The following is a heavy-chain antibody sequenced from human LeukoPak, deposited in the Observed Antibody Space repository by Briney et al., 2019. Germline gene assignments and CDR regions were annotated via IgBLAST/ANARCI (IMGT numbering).Heavy chain of an antibody. Sequence: SETPSLTCAVSGYRISSTNWWGWIRQPPGKGLEWIGYIYYSETTYYNPSLKSRVTMSVDTSKNQFSLKLSSVTAVDTAVYYCAVYDGTSGYFQYWGQGTLVTVSS. CDR2: IYYSETT. J-gene: IGHJ1*01. V-gene: IGHV4-28*01. CDR1: GYRISSTNW. CDR3: AVYDGTSGYFQY. D-gene: IGHD3-22*01.